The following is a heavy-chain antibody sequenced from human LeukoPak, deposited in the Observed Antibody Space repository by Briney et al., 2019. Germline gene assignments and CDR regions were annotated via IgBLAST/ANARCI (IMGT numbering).Heavy chain of an antibody. CDR3: ATDPYCDRYYFEY. Sequence: ASVKVSCKVSGYTLTEFSMHWVRQAPGKGLEWMGHFDPENGDTIYAQKFQGRVTMTEDTSTDTAYMELSSLRSEDTAVYYCATDPYCDRYYFEYWGQGTLVTVSS. CDR2: FDPENGDT. CDR1: GYTLTEFS. D-gene: IGHD3-3*01. J-gene: IGHJ4*02. V-gene: IGHV1-24*01.